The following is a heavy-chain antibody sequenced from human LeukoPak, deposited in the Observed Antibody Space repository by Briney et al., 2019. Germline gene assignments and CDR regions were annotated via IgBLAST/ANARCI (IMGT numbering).Heavy chain of an antibody. CDR3: ANHPLAVASLFDY. D-gene: IGHD6-19*01. Sequence: GGSLRLSCAASGITFSSYGMSWVRQAPGKGLEWVSSISSTGGTTYYADSVKGRFTISRDNSKNTLYLQMNSLRAEDTAIYYCANHPLAVASLFDYWGQGTLVTVSS. J-gene: IGHJ4*02. CDR2: ISSTGGTT. CDR1: GITFSSYG. V-gene: IGHV3-23*01.